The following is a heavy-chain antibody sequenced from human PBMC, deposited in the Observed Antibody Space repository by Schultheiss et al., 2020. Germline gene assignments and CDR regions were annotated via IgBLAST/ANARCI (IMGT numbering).Heavy chain of an antibody. J-gene: IGHJ4*02. Sequence: GGSLRLSCAASGFTFSSYWMSWVRQAPGKGLEWVANIKQDGSEKYYVDSVKGRFTISRDNAKNSLYLQMNSLRAEDTAVYYCARSPASRLLVHSPFDYWGQGTLVTVSS. D-gene: IGHD3-10*01. V-gene: IGHV3-7*03. CDR2: IKQDGSEK. CDR3: ARSPASRLLVHSPFDY. CDR1: GFTFSSYW.